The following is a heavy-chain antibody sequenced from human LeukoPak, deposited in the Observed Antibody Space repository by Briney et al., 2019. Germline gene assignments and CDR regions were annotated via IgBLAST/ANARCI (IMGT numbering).Heavy chain of an antibody. CDR2: ISSSGGSA. Sequence: GGSLRLSCAASGFTFSSYGMSWVRQAPGKGLEWVSAISSSGGSAYYADSVKGRFTISRDNPKNTLFLQMNSLRGEDTAVYYCAKDWSGDYNWSDPWGQGTLVTVSS. CDR3: AKDWSGDYNWSDP. D-gene: IGHD3-3*01. V-gene: IGHV3-23*01. J-gene: IGHJ5*02. CDR1: GFTFSSYG.